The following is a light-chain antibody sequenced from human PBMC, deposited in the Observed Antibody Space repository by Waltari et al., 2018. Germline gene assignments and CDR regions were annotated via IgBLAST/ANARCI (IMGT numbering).Light chain of an antibody. CDR3: QTGGHGTWV. Sequence: QLVLTQSPSASASLGASVQLPSTLSSVHSRNVAAWHQQQPEKGPRYLMKVNSDGSHSKGDDIPDRFSGSSSGAERYLTISSLQSEDEADYYCQTGGHGTWVFGGGTKLTVL. J-gene: IGLJ3*02. CDR1: SVHSRNV. CDR2: VNSDGSH. V-gene: IGLV4-69*01.